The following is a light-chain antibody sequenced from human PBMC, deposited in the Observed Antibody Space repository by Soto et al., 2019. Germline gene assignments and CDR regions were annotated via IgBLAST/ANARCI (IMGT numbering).Light chain of an antibody. J-gene: IGLJ1*01. V-gene: IGLV2-14*01. CDR3: SSYTSSSTLYV. CDR1: SSEVGGYNY. CDR2: EVS. Sequence: QSALTQPASVSGSHGRSITISCTGTSSEVGGYNYVSWYQQHPGKAPKLMIYEVSNRPSGVSNRFSGSKSGNTASLTISGLQAEDEADYYCSSYTSSSTLYVFGTGTNVTVL.